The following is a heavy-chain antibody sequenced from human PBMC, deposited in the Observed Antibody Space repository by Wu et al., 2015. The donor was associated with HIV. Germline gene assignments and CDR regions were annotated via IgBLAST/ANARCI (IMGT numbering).Heavy chain of an antibody. Sequence: QVQLVQSGAEVKKPGSSVKVSCKASGGAFSSYAITWVRQAPGQGLEWMGRIIPMLATTQYARELQGRVTITADESTSTAYLELNSLRSDDTAVYYCASPLPPCRGYNCLDAFDIWGQGTMVTVSS. D-gene: IGHD5-24*01. CDR2: IIPMLATT. V-gene: IGHV1-69*11. CDR3: ASPLPPCRGYNCLDAFDI. CDR1: GGAFSSYA. J-gene: IGHJ3*02.